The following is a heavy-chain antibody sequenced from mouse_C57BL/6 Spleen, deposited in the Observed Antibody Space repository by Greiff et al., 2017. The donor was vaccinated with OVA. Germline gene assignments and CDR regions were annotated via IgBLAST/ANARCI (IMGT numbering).Heavy chain of an antibody. CDR1: GYAFSSYW. Sequence: QVQLQQSGAELVKPGASVKISCKASGYAFSSYWMNWVKQRPGKGLEWIGQIYPGDGDTNYNGKFKGKATLTADKSSSTAYMQLSSLTSEDSAVYFCARYYYGSSFYYYAMDYWGQGTSVTVSS. CDR3: ARYYYGSSFYYYAMDY. CDR2: IYPGDGDT. D-gene: IGHD1-1*01. J-gene: IGHJ4*01. V-gene: IGHV1-80*01.